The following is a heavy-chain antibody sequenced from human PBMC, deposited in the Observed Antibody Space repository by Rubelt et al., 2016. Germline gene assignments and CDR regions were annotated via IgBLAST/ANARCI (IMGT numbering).Heavy chain of an antibody. V-gene: IGHV3-7*01. CDR3: VGDALRGGDFDY. CDR2: IKEDGTEK. Sequence: VQLVESGGGVVQPGRSLSLSCSASGFSFGPYGMHWVRQAPGKGHEWVANIKEDGTEKYCLNSVKGRFTISRDKAKNSLFLQMGSLVAEDTAVYYCVGDALRGGDFDYWGQGTLVTVSS. J-gene: IGHJ4*02. CDR1: GFSFGPYG. D-gene: IGHD2-15*01.